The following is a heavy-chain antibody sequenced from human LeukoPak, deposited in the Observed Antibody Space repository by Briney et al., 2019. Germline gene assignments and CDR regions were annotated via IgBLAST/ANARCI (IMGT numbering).Heavy chain of an antibody. V-gene: IGHV3-23*01. D-gene: IGHD3-10*01. Sequence: GGSLRLSCAASGFTFSNYAMSWVRRAPGKGLEWFSTVSDKGDATAHADSVKGRFTISRDNAKNTLSLLMNILRAEDTAVYYCARVGPLATRTAGHYYFDLWGRGTLVTVSS. CDR3: ARVGPLATRTAGHYYFDL. J-gene: IGHJ2*01. CDR2: VSDKGDAT. CDR1: GFTFSNYA.